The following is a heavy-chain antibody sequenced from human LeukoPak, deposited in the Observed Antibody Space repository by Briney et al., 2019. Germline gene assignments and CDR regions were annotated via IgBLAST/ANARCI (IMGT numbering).Heavy chain of an antibody. CDR2: IYSGGNT. D-gene: IGHD2-2*01. CDR1: GFTVSINY. CDR3: ARGETSSYDY. J-gene: IGHJ4*02. Sequence: GGSLRLSCAASGFTVSINYMSWVRQAPGKGLEWVSVIYSGGNTYYADSVKGRFTISRDNSKNTVYLQMSSLRAEDTAGYYCARGETSSYDYWGQGTLVTVSS. V-gene: IGHV3-53*01.